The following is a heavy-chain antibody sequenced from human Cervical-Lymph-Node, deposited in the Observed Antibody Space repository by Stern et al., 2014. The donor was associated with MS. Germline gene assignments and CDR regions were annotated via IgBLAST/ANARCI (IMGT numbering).Heavy chain of an antibody. Sequence: EVQLVESGGGLVQPGGSLRLSCAASGFTFSSYSMNWVRQAPGKGLEWVSYISSCSSTLYYADSATGRFTISRDNAKNSLYLQMNSLRDEDTAVYYCAREDELGGAAWGQGTLVTVSS. CDR3: AREDELGGAA. CDR2: ISSCSSTL. CDR1: GFTFSSYS. D-gene: IGHD1-26*01. V-gene: IGHV3-48*02. J-gene: IGHJ5*02.